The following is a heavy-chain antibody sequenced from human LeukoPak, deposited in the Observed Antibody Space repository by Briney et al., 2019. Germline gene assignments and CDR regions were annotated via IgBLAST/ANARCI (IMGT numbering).Heavy chain of an antibody. CDR3: ANETIPVGGPNYFDY. CDR2: ISYDGTLQ. V-gene: IGHV3-30*18. J-gene: IGHJ4*02. D-gene: IGHD6-19*01. CDR1: GFTFSNYG. Sequence: GRSLRLSCAASGFTFSNYGMHWARQPPGNGPELVAVISYDGTLQFYAGSVKGRFTISRDNSKNTLYLQMNSLRAEDTALYYCANETIPVGGPNYFDYWGQGILVTVSS.